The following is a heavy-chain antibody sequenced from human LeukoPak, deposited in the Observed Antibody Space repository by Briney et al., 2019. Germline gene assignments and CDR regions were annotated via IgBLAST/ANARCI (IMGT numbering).Heavy chain of an antibody. CDR1: GFTFSSHG. J-gene: IGHJ4*02. D-gene: IGHD2-15*01. V-gene: IGHV3-30*18. Sequence: GGSLRLSCAASGFTFSSHGIHWVRQAPGKGLEWVAVVSSDGGTTYYADSVKGRFTISRDNSKNTLYLQMNSLRGGDTAIYYCTKESATGSRYSFDYWGQGTLVTVSS. CDR2: VSSDGGTT. CDR3: TKESATGSRYSFDY.